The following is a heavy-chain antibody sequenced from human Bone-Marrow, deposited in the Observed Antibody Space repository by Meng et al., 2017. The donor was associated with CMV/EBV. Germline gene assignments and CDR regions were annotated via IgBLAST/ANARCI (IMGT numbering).Heavy chain of an antibody. V-gene: IGHV4-61*01. Sequence: SETLSLTCTVSGGSVSSGSYYWSWIRQPPGKGLEWIGYIYYSGSTNYNPSLKSRVTISVDTSKNQFSLKLTSVTAADTAVYYCAREHRGNRYNWFDPWGQGTLVTVSS. D-gene: IGHD1-14*01. CDR1: GGSVSSGSYY. J-gene: IGHJ5*02. CDR2: IYYSGST. CDR3: AREHRGNRYNWFDP.